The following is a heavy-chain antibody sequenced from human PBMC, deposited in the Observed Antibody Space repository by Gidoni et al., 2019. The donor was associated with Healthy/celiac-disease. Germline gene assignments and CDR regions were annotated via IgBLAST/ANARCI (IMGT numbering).Heavy chain of an antibody. V-gene: IGHV3-21*01. CDR2: ISSSSSYI. D-gene: IGHD3-3*01. CDR3: ASGVGEGDYYYYYGMDV. J-gene: IGHJ6*02. CDR1: GFTFSSYR. Sequence: EVQLVESGGGLVKPGGSLRLSCAASGFTFSSYRMNWVRQAPGKGLEWVSSISSSSSYIYYADSVKGRFTISRDNAKNSLYLQMNSLRAEDTAVYYCASGVGEGDYYYYYGMDVWGQGTTVTVSS.